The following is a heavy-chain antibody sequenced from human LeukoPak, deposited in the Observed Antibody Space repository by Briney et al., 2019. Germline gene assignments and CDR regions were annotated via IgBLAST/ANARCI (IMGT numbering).Heavy chain of an antibody. CDR3: ARDQSSGGRWLDY. CDR1: GFTFSSYG. V-gene: IGHV3-30*02. Sequence: GGSLRLSCAASGFTFSSYGMHWVRQAPGKGLEWVAFIRYDGSNKYYADSVKGRFTISRHNSKNTLYLQTNSLSTEDTAMYYCARDQSSGGRWLDYWGRGTLVTVSS. D-gene: IGHD2-15*01. CDR2: IRYDGSNK. J-gene: IGHJ4*02.